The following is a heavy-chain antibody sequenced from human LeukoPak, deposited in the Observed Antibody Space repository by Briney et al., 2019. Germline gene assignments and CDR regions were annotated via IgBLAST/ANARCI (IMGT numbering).Heavy chain of an antibody. V-gene: IGHV4-39*01. CDR2: IYYSGST. CDR3: ARYRRDGYNLGY. J-gene: IGHJ4*02. CDR1: GGSISGSSYY. Sequence: PSETLSLTCTVSGGSISGSSYYWGWIRQPPGKGLEWIGSIYYSGSTYYNPSLKSRVTISVDTSKNQFSLKLSSVTAADTAVYYCARYRRDGYNLGYWGQGTLVTVSS. D-gene: IGHD5-24*01.